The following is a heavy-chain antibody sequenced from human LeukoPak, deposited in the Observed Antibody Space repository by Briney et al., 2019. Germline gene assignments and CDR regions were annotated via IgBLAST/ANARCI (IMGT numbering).Heavy chain of an antibody. Sequence: GGARRLSLEASGFTFTTYNNDMVRPAPGKGMEWVSFISSSSNYIYHADSVKGRFTISRDNAKNSLYLQMNSLRAEDTAVYYCARVGQGYYDYWGQGALVTVSS. CDR2: ISSSSNYI. J-gene: IGHJ4*02. CDR3: ARVGQGYYDY. V-gene: IGHV3-21*06. CDR1: GFTFTTYN.